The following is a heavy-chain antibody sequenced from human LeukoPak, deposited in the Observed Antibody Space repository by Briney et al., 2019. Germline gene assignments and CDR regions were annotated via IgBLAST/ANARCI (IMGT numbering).Heavy chain of an antibody. Sequence: SETLSLTCTVSGGSISSSSYYWGWIRQPPGKGLEWIGEINHSGSTNYNPSLKSRVTISVDTSKNQFSLKLSSVTAADTAVYYCARRTKRFGDNYYFDYWGQGTLVTVSS. CDR1: GGSISSSSYY. V-gene: IGHV4-39*07. CDR3: ARRTKRFGDNYYFDY. D-gene: IGHD3-10*01. J-gene: IGHJ4*02. CDR2: INHSGST.